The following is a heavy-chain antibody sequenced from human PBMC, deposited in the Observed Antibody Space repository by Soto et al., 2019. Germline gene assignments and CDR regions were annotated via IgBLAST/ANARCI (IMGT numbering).Heavy chain of an antibody. CDR2: IRRKANSYTT. D-gene: IGHD6-19*01. J-gene: IGHJ6*02. Sequence: ASGLIFSDYHMDWVRQAPGKGLEWVGRIRRKANSYTTEYAASVKGRFTISRDDSKNSLYLQMNSLKTEDTAAYYCAMLGGWSVGSNEMDVWGQGTTFTVSS. CDR3: AMLGGWSVGSNEMDV. CDR1: GLIFSDYH. V-gene: IGHV3-72*01.